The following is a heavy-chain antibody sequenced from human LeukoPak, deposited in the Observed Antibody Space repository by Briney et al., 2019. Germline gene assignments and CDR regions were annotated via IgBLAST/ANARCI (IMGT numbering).Heavy chain of an antibody. CDR3: ARDGGYSYGSFFDY. V-gene: IGHV3-21*01. J-gene: IGHJ4*02. CDR2: ISSSSSYI. Sequence: GGSLRLSCAASGFTFSSYSMNWVRQAPGKGLEWVSSISSSSSYIYYADPVKGRFTISRDNAKNSLYLQMNSLRAEDTAVYYCARDGGYSYGSFFDYWGQGTLVTVSS. D-gene: IGHD5-18*01. CDR1: GFTFSSYS.